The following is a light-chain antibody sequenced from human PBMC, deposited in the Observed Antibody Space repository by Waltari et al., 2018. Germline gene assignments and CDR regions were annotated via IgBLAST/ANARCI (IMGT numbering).Light chain of an antibody. Sequence: QSALTQPPSASGSPGQSVTISCTGTNSDVGTYNYVSWFQQHPGRAPKLLIYEVTKRPSGVPDRFSGSKSDNRASLTVSGLQADDEAVYHCSSYAGSNTLVFGGGTKLTVL. J-gene: IGLJ2*01. CDR3: SSYAGSNTLV. CDR2: EVT. V-gene: IGLV2-8*01. CDR1: NSDVGTYNY.